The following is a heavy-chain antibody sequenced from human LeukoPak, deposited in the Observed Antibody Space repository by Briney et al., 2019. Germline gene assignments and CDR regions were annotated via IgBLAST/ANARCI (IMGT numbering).Heavy chain of an antibody. V-gene: IGHV1-2*02. Sequence: AASVKVSCTASGYTFTGYYMHWVRQAPGQGLEWMGWIHPNSGGTKYAQRFQGRVTVTRDTSISTVYMELSRLRSDDTAVYYCARWGKYYYGSSGYYYWGQGTLVSVSS. CDR3: ARWGKYYYGSSGYYY. CDR1: GYTFTGYY. D-gene: IGHD3-22*01. J-gene: IGHJ4*02. CDR2: IHPNSGGT.